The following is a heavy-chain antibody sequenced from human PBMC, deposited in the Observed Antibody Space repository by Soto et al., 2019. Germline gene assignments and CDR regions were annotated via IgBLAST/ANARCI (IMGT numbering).Heavy chain of an antibody. D-gene: IGHD3-3*01. CDR2: IYYSGST. CDR1: GGSISSYY. J-gene: IGHJ6*02. Sequence: QVQLQESGPGLVKPSETLSLTCTVSGGSISSYYWSWIRQPPGKGLEWIGYIYYSGSTNYNPSLKIRVTISVDTAKNQFSLKLSSVTAADMAVYYCARALRFLEWLPHYYYGMDVWGQGTTVTVSS. CDR3: ARALRFLEWLPHYYYGMDV. V-gene: IGHV4-59*01.